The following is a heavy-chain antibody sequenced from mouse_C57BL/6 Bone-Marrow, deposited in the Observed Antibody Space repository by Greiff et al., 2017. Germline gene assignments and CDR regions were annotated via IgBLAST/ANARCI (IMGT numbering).Heavy chain of an antibody. CDR1: GYTFTSYW. CDR2: IYPSDSET. D-gene: IGHD1-1*01. CDR3: ARVDYYYGSSPYYFDY. Sequence: QVQLQQPGAELVRPGSSVKLSCKASGYTFTSYWMDWVKQRPGQGLEWIGNIYPSDSETHYNQKFKDKATLTVDKSSSTAYMQLSSLTSEDSEVYYCARVDYYYGSSPYYFDYWGQGTTLTVSS. J-gene: IGHJ2*01. V-gene: IGHV1-61*01.